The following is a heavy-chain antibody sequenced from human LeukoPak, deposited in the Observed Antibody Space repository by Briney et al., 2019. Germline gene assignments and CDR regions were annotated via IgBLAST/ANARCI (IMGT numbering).Heavy chain of an antibody. D-gene: IGHD3-16*01. CDR1: GFTFSNYW. J-gene: IGHJ5*02. V-gene: IGHV3-7*01. Sequence: PGGSLRLSCAVSGFTFSNYWMSWVRQAPGKGLEWVADINQDGSERYYVDSVKGRVTVSRDNAKKSLYLQMNSLRADDTAVYYCARERSLGRYSEFDPWGQGTLVTVSS. CDR3: ARERSLGRYSEFDP. CDR2: INQDGSER.